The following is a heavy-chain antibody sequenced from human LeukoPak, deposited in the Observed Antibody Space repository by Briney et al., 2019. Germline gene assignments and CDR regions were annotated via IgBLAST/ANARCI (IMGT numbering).Heavy chain of an antibody. D-gene: IGHD3-9*01. J-gene: IGHJ4*02. CDR1: GYTFTSYD. CDR2: MNPNSGNT. CDR3: ARGPHYGILTGYSYSFDY. Sequence: SVKVSCKASGYTFTSYDINWVRQATGQGLEWMGWMNPNSGNTGYAQKFQGRVTMTRNTSISTAYMELSSLRSEDTAMYYCARGPHYGILTGYSYSFDYWGQGTLVTVSS. V-gene: IGHV1-8*01.